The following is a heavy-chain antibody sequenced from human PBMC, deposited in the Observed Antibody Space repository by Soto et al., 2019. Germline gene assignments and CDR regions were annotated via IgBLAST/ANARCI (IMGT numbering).Heavy chain of an antibody. CDR1: GGSISSGGYY. V-gene: IGHV4-31*03. D-gene: IGHD3-16*02. CDR2: IYYSGST. Sequence: TLSLTCTVSGGSISSGGYYWSWIRQHPGKGLEWIGYIYYSGSTYYNPSLKSRVTISVDTSKNQFSLKLSSVTAADTAVYYCARLVGDYDYIWGSYRPVDYWGQGTLVTVSS. CDR3: ARLVGDYDYIWGSYRPVDY. J-gene: IGHJ4*02.